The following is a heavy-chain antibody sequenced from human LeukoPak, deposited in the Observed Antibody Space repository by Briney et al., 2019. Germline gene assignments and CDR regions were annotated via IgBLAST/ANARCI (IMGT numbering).Heavy chain of an antibody. CDR2: ISYDGSNK. CDR1: GFTFSSYG. Sequence: GGSLRLSCAASGFTFSSYGMHWVRQAPGKGLEWVAVISYDGSNKYYADSVKGRFTISRDNSKNTLYLQMNSLRAEDTAVYYCAKGPRRGYSYGYYYYGMDVWGQGTTVTVSS. D-gene: IGHD5-18*01. V-gene: IGHV3-30*18. J-gene: IGHJ6*02. CDR3: AKGPRRGYSYGYYYYGMDV.